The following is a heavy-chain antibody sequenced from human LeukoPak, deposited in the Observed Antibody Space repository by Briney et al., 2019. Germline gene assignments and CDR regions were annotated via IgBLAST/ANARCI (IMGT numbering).Heavy chain of an antibody. CDR1: GFIFSDST. D-gene: IGHD1-1*01. CDR2: ASFHGSNT. J-gene: IGHJ4*02. CDR3: ARERSWNGPLDY. V-gene: IGHV3-30*04. Sequence: PGRSLRLSCAASGFIFSDSTMHRVRQAPSKGLEWVAAASFHGSNTYYADSMKGRFTISRDNSKNTVYLQMNSLRTEDTAVYYCARERSWNGPLDYWGQGTLVTVSS.